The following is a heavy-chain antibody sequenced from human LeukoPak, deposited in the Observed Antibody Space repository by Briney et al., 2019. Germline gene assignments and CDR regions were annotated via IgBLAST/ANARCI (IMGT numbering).Heavy chain of an antibody. D-gene: IGHD3-22*01. V-gene: IGHV1-8*01. CDR2: MNPNSGNR. CDR3: ARGIVGGYRNNWFDP. J-gene: IGHJ5*02. Sequence: ASVKVSCKASGYTFTSYDINWVRQATGQGLEWMGWMNPNSGNRGYAQKFQGRVTMTRNTSISTAYTELSSLRSEDTAVYYCARGIVGGYRNNWFDPWGQGTLVTVSS. CDR1: GYTFTSYD.